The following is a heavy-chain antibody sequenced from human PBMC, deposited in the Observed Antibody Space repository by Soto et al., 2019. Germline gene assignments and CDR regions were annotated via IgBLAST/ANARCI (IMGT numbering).Heavy chain of an antibody. D-gene: IGHD6-19*01. V-gene: IGHV3-23*01. CDR2: ISASGTFT. Sequence: EVQLLESGGALVQPGGSLRLACAASGFTFNNFAMSWVRQAPGKGLEWVSGISASGTFTYYAASVKGRFTISRDNRENTLSLHIDNLRGEDTASYYCVRDGSRWYYFDCWGPGTLVTVSS. J-gene: IGHJ4*02. CDR3: VRDGSRWYYFDC. CDR1: GFTFNNFA.